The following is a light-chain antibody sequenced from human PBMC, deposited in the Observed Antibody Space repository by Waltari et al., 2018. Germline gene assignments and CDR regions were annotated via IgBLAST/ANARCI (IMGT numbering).Light chain of an antibody. J-gene: IGKJ5*01. V-gene: IGKV3-15*01. Sequence: EIVMTQSPATLPVSLGERVTLSCRASESVSSNIAWYQQKPGQVPRLVMYDVSTRATGIPARFRGSGSGTGFTLTISSLQSEDFAVYYCQQYNKWPPITFGQGTRLEIK. CDR2: DVS. CDR1: ESVSSN. CDR3: QQYNKWPPIT.